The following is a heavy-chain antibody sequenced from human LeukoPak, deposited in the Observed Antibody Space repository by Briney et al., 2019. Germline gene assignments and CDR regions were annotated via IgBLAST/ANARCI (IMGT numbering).Heavy chain of an antibody. D-gene: IGHD3-3*01. CDR2: IKQDGSEK. CDR3: ARDMLWSGYPFDY. CDR1: GFTFSSYW. J-gene: IGHJ4*02. Sequence: GGSLRLSCAASGFTFSSYWMSWVRQAPGKGLEWVANIKQDGSEKYYVDSVKGRFTISRDNAKNSLYLQMNSLRAEDTAVYYGARDMLWSGYPFDYWGQGTLVTVSS. V-gene: IGHV3-7*01.